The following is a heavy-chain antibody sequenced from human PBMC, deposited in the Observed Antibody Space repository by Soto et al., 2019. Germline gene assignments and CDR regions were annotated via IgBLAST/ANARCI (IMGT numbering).Heavy chain of an antibody. J-gene: IGHJ6*03. V-gene: IGHV4-34*01. CDR3: ARLAVVVVARYYYYMDV. CDR1: GGSFSGYY. Sequence: LSLTCAVYGGSFSGYYWSWIRQPPGKGLEWIGEINHSGSTNYNPSLKSRVTISVDTSKNQFSLKLSSVTAADTAVYYCARLAVVVVARYYYYMDVCGKGTTVIVSS. D-gene: IGHD2-15*01. CDR2: INHSGST.